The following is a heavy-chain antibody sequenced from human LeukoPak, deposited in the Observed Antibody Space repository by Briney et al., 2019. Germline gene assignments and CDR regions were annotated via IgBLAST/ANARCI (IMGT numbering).Heavy chain of an antibody. CDR3: ARGQDYYDSSGYYTACAFDI. CDR2: IKQDGTEK. D-gene: IGHD3-22*01. CDR1: GFTFSSYW. Sequence: QPGGSLRLSCAASGFTFSSYWMSWVRQAPGKGLEWVANIKQDGTEKYYVDSVKGRFTISRDNAKNSLYLQMNSLRAEDTAVYYCARGQDYYDSSGYYTACAFDIWGQGTMVTVSS. J-gene: IGHJ3*02. V-gene: IGHV3-7*01.